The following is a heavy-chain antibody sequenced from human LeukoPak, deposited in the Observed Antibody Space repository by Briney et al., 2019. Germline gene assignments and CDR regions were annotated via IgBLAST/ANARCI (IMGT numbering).Heavy chain of an antibody. V-gene: IGHV3-33*01. CDR3: ARDYCSSFSCQDY. Sequence: SGRSLRLSCAASGFPCSSYGMHWVRQAPGKGLEWVAIIWYDGSNQYYADSVKGRFTISRDNSKNTLYLQMNSLRAEDTAVYYCARDYCSSFSCQDYWGQGTLVTVSS. J-gene: IGHJ4*02. CDR2: IWYDGSNQ. D-gene: IGHD2-2*01. CDR1: GFPCSSYG.